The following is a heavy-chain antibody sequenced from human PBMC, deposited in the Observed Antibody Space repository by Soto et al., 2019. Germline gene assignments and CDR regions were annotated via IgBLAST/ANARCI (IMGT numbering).Heavy chain of an antibody. D-gene: IGHD2-2*01. CDR2: IWYDGSNK. V-gene: IGHV3-33*01. CDR3: ARDGVEYQLLWGYYYYGMDV. CDR1: GFTFSSYG. J-gene: IGHJ6*02. Sequence: PGGSLRLSCAASGFTFSSYGMHWVRQAPGKGLEWVAVIWYDGSNKYYADSVKGRFTISRDNSKNTLYLQMNSLRAEDTAVYYCARDGVEYQLLWGYYYYGMDVWGQGTTVTVSS.